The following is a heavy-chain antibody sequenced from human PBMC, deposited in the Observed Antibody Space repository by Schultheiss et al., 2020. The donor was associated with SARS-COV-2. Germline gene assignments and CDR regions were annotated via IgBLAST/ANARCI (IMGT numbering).Heavy chain of an antibody. CDR1: GGSINSSSYY. CDR3: ARDSPTGRDPYYYYMDV. Sequence: SETLSLTCTVSGGSINSSSYYWGWIRQPPGKGLEWIGEINHSGSTNYNPSLKSRVTMSVDTSKNQFSLKLSSVTAADTAVYYCARDSPTGRDPYYYYMDVWGKGTTVTVSS. CDR2: INHSGST. J-gene: IGHJ6*03. V-gene: IGHV4-39*07.